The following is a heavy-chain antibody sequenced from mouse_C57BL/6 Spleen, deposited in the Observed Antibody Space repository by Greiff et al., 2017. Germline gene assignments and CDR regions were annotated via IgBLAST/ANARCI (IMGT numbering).Heavy chain of an antibody. CDR3: TRKTYSNYYFDY. CDR1: GYTFTDYE. J-gene: IGHJ2*01. D-gene: IGHD2-5*01. CDR2: IDPETGGT. Sequence: VQLQQSGAELVRPGASVTLSCKASGYTFTDYEMHWVKQTPVHGLEWIGAIDPETGGTAYNQKFKGKAILTADKSSSTAYMELRSLTSEDSAVYYCTRKTYSNYYFDYWGQGTTLTVSS. V-gene: IGHV1-15*01.